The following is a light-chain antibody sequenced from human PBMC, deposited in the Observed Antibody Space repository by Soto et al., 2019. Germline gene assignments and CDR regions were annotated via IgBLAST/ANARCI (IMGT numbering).Light chain of an antibody. J-gene: IGLJ1*01. CDR1: NSNIGSTS. Sequence: QAVLTQPPSASGTPGQRITISCSGSNSNIGSTSVHWFQQFPGTAPKPLIHSDKQRPSGVPDRFSASKSGTSASLAISGLQSEDEADYYGAAWDGIMNGQVFGTATKLNVL. V-gene: IGLV1-44*01. CDR3: AAWDGIMNGQV. CDR2: SDK.